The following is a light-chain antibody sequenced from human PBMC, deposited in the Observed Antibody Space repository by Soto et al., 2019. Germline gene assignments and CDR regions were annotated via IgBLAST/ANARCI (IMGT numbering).Light chain of an antibody. CDR2: WAS. V-gene: IGKV4-1*01. CDR3: QQYYTTPLT. J-gene: IGKJ3*01. Sequence: DIVMTQSPDSLAVSLGERATINCKSSQSLLYRSNNRNYLAWYQQKPRQPPKLLVHWASTRESGGPDRFSGSGSGTDFTLTISGLQAEDVAVYYCQQYYTTPLTFGPGTKVHIK. CDR1: QSLLYRSNNRNY.